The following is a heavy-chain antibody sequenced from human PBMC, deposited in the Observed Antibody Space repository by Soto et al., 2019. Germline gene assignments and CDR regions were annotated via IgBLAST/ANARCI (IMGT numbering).Heavy chain of an antibody. V-gene: IGHV4-30-2*01. CDR3: ARANRSGYYFDY. J-gene: IGHJ4*02. D-gene: IGHD3-22*01. CDR1: GGSISSGGYS. Sequence: QLQLQESGSGLVKPSQTLSLTCTVSGGSISSGGYSWNWIRQPPGKGLEWIGNIYQSGTTDYNPSLKSRVTISVDSSKNQFSLKLSSVTAADTAVYYCARANRSGYYFDYWGQATLVTVSS. CDR2: IYQSGTT.